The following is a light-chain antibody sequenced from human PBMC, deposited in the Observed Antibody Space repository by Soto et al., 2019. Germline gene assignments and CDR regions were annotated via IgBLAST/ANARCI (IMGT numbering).Light chain of an antibody. CDR1: SSDVGKYDR. CDR2: EVT. V-gene: IGLV2-18*02. J-gene: IGLJ1*01. CDR3: SSYTSTSRYV. Sequence: QCALTQPASGYGSPGRSGTISSPGTSSDVGKYDRVSWYQQPPGTAPKLIIYEVTDRPSGVPARFSGSKSGNTASLTISGLQAEDEADYYCSSYTSTSRYVFGAGTKVTV.